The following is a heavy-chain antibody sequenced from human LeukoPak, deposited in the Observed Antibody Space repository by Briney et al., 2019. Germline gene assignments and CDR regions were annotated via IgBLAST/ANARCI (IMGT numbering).Heavy chain of an antibody. CDR1: GFTFSSYS. Sequence: GGSLRLSCAASGFTFSSYSMNWVRQAPGKGLEWVSYISGGSSTIYYADSVKGRFTISRDNAKNSLYLQMNSLRAEDTAVYYCARSYSSSWVDYWGQGTLVTVSS. V-gene: IGHV3-48*04. CDR3: ARSYSSSWVDY. CDR2: ISGGSSTI. J-gene: IGHJ4*02. D-gene: IGHD6-13*01.